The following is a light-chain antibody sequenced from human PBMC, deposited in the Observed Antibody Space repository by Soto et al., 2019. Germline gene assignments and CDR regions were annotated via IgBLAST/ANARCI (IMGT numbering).Light chain of an antibody. CDR1: SSDVGSYNL. CDR2: GGT. Sequence: QSALAQPASVSGSPGQSITISCTGTSSDVGSYNLVSWYQQHPGEAPKLMIYGGTKRPSGVSNRFSGSKSGNPASLTISGLQAEDEADYYCCSYAGITTYYVFGTGTKVTVL. CDR3: CSYAGITTYYV. V-gene: IGLV2-23*01. J-gene: IGLJ1*01.